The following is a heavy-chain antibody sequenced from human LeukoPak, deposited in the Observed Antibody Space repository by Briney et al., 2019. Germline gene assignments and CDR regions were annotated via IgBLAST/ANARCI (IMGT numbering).Heavy chain of an antibody. CDR1: GGAISSDY. Sequence: SETLSLTCTVSGGAISSDYWSWIRQPAGKGLEGIGRIYTSGSTNYNPSLKSRITMSVDTSKNQFSLKLSSVTAADTAVYYCARGRGRDGYYFDYWGQGTLVTVSS. D-gene: IGHD1-26*01. V-gene: IGHV4-4*07. CDR3: ARGRGRDGYYFDY. J-gene: IGHJ4*02. CDR2: IYTSGST.